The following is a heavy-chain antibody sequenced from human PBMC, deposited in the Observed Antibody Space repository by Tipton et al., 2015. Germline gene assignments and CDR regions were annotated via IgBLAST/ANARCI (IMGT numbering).Heavy chain of an antibody. CDR2: ISHSGNT. J-gene: IGHJ6*02. Sequence: GLVKPSETVSLTCTVSGGSISSFRYYWGWIRQSPGKGLEWIGSISHSGNTYYNPSLKSRVPMSRDTSKNQFSLKLTSVTAADTAVYYCAREGLYCSGGNCSHNFYFYYGMDVWGQGTAVTVSS. CDR1: GGSISSFRYY. CDR3: AREGLYCSGGNCSHNFYFYYGMDV. V-gene: IGHV4-39*07. D-gene: IGHD2-15*01.